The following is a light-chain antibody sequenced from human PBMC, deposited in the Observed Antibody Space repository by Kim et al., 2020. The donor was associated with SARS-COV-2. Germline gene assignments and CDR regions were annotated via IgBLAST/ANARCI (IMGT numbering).Light chain of an antibody. CDR2: GKN. V-gene: IGLV3-19*02. Sequence: SSELTQDPAVSVALGQTVRITCQGDSLKTYYATWYQQKPGQAPVRVIFGKNNRPSVIPHRFSGSNSGNTASLTITGAQAADEADYYCDAWDNSGNHNVVFGGGTQLTVL. J-gene: IGLJ2*01. CDR1: SLKTYY. CDR3: DAWDNSGNHNVV.